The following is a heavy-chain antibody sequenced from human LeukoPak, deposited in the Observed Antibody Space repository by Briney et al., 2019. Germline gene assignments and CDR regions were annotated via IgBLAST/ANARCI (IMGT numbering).Heavy chain of an antibody. Sequence: PGGSLRLSCAASGFTFDDYAMHWVRQAPGKGLEWVSGISWNSGSIGYADSVKGRFTISRDNAKNSLYLQMNSLRAEDTALYYCAKVVSSSWRSPGYYFDYWGQGTLVTVSS. J-gene: IGHJ4*02. CDR1: GFTFDDYA. CDR3: AKVVSSSWRSPGYYFDY. CDR2: ISWNSGSI. V-gene: IGHV3-9*01. D-gene: IGHD6-13*01.